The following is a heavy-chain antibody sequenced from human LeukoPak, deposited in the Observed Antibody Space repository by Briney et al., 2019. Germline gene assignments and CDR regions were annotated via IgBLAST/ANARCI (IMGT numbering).Heavy chain of an antibody. CDR3: ARDPARAYCGGDCYYDY. CDR1: GYTFTNYG. J-gene: IGHJ4*02. Sequence: ASVKVSCKASGYTFTNYGISWVRQAPGQGLEWMGWISAYNGNTNYAQKLQGRVTMTTDTSTSTAYMELRSLRSDDTAVYYCARDPARAYCGGDCYYDYWGQGTLVTVSS. CDR2: ISAYNGNT. V-gene: IGHV1-18*01. D-gene: IGHD2-21*02.